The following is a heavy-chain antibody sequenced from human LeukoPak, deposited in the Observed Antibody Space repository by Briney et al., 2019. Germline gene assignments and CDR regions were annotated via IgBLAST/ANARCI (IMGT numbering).Heavy chain of an antibody. CDR3: ARPRYCSSGNCYSDY. V-gene: IGHV3-7*01. CDR2: INQDGSDK. J-gene: IGHJ4*02. Sequence: GGSLRLSCAASGFTFSTYWMSWVRQAPGKGLEWVANINQDGSDKYYVDSVKGRFTISRDNAKNSLYLQMNSLRAEDTAVYYCARPRYCSSGNCYSDYWGRGALVTVSS. CDR1: GFTFSTYW. D-gene: IGHD2-15*01.